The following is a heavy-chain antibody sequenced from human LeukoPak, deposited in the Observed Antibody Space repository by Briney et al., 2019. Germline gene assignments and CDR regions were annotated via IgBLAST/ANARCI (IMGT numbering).Heavy chain of an antibody. J-gene: IGHJ4*02. CDR3: ARDHSIVGALTPGY. CDR2: ISAYNGNT. Sequence: ASVKVSCKASGYTFTSYGISWVRQAPGQGLEWMGWISAYNGNTNYAQKLQGRVTMTTDTSTSTAYMELRSLRSDDTAVYYCARDHSIVGALTPGYWGQGTLVTVSS. V-gene: IGHV1-18*01. CDR1: GYTFTSYG. D-gene: IGHD1-26*01.